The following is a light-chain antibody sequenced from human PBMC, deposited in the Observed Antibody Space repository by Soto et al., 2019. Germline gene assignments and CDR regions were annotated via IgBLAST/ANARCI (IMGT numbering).Light chain of an antibody. CDR2: GAS. V-gene: IGKV3-20*01. CDR1: QSVTSSY. CDR3: QQYGSSPLT. J-gene: IGKJ4*01. Sequence: EIVLTQSPGTLSLSPGQRATLSCRASQSVTSSYLAWYQQKPGQAPRLLIYGASSRATGIPARFSGSWSVTDFTLTISRLEPEDFAVYYYQQYGSSPLTFGGGTKVEIK.